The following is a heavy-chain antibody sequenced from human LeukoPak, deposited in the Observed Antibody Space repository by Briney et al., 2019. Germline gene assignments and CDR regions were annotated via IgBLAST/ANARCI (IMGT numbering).Heavy chain of an antibody. J-gene: IGHJ4*02. V-gene: IGHV1-2*02. Sequence: ASVKVSCKASGYTFTGYCMHWVRQAPGQGLGWMGWINPNSGGTNFAQKFQDRVTMTRDTSINTAYMELNRLRSDDTAVYYCAREMYAVGATRGDYWGQGTLVTVSS. CDR1: GYTFTGYC. D-gene: IGHD1-26*01. CDR3: AREMYAVGATRGDY. CDR2: INPNSGGT.